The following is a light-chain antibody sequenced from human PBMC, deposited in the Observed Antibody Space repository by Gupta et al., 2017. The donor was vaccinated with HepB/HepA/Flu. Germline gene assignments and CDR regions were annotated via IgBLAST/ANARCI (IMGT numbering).Light chain of an antibody. CDR1: KSLINGF. V-gene: IGKV3-20*01. J-gene: IGKJ4*01. CDR2: GAS. CDR3: NQYASTPLT. Sequence: EIVLTQSPGTLSSSPGERATFSCRVSKSLINGFLAWYQQKPGQAPRLLIYGASNRASGTPERFSGSGSGTDFILTINRMEAEDFAVYSCNQYASTPLTFGGGTKVEFK.